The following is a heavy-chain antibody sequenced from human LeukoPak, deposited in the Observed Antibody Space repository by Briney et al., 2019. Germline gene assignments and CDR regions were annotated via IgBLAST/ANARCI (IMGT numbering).Heavy chain of an antibody. CDR1: GYTFTSYD. Sequence: ASVKVSCKASGYTFTSYDINWVRQATGQGLEWMGWMNPNSGNTGYAQKFQGRVTMTRNTSISTAYMELSSLRSEDTAVYYCAGGYSYGSNFDYWGQGTLVTVSS. CDR2: MNPNSGNT. D-gene: IGHD5-18*01. V-gene: IGHV1-8*01. J-gene: IGHJ4*02. CDR3: AGGYSYGSNFDY.